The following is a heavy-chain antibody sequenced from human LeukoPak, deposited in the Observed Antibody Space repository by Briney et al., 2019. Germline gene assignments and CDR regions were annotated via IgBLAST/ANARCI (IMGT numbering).Heavy chain of an antibody. CDR3: ARDEATVTTFAFDI. CDR1: GGTFSSYA. V-gene: IGHV1-69*13. CDR2: IIPIFGTA. Sequence: SVKVSCKASGGTFSSYAISWVRQAPGQGLEWMGGIIPIFGTANYAQKFQGRVTITADESTRTAYMELSSLRSEDTAVYYCARDEATVTTFAFDIWGQGTMVTVSS. D-gene: IGHD4-17*01. J-gene: IGHJ3*02.